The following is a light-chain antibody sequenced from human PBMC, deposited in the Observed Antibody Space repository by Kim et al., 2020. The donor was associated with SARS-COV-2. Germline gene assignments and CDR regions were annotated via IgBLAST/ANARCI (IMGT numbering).Light chain of an antibody. Sequence: SYELTQPPSVSVSPGQTAIITCSGNTLGDKYACWYQQKPGQSPVLVIYEGTERPSGIPERFSGSKSGTTATLTITGTQATDEADYYCQAWDSRTVIFRGGTQLTVL. CDR2: EGT. CDR3: QAWDSRTVI. J-gene: IGLJ2*01. V-gene: IGLV3-1*01. CDR1: TLGDKY.